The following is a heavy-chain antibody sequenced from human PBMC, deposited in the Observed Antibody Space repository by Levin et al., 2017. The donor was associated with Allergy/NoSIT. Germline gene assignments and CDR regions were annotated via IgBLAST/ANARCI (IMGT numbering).Heavy chain of an antibody. CDR1: GGSIRSGGYY. Sequence: SQTLSLPCTVSGGSIRSGGYYWRWIRQHPGKGMEWIGYIYYSGSTYYNPSLKSRVTISVDTSKNQFSLKLSSVTAADTAVYYCARTPYYYDSSGDYPDYWGQGTLVTVSS. CDR2: IYYSGST. J-gene: IGHJ4*02. V-gene: IGHV4-31*03. CDR3: ARTPYYYDSSGDYPDY. D-gene: IGHD3-22*01.